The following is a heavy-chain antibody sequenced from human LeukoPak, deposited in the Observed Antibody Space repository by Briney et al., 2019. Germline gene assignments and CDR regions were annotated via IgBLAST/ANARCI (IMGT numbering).Heavy chain of an antibody. J-gene: IGHJ4*02. CDR2: INHSGST. Sequence: SETLSLTCAVYGGSFSGYYWSWIRQPAGKGLEWIGEINHSGSTNYNPSHKSRVTISVDTSKNQFSLKLSSVTAADTAVYYCARGRRWLQSLGLFDYWGQGTLVTVSS. D-gene: IGHD5-24*01. CDR3: ARGRRWLQSLGLFDY. V-gene: IGHV4-34*01. CDR1: GGSFSGYY.